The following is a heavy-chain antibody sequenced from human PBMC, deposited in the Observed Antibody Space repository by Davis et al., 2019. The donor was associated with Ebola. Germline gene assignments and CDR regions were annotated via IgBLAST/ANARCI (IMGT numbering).Heavy chain of an antibody. V-gene: IGHV1-18*01. J-gene: IGHJ6*02. CDR1: GYTFTSYG. Sequence: ASVKVSCKASGYTFTSYGISWVRQAPGQGLEWMGWISAYNGNTNYAQKLQGRVTMTTDTSTSTAYMELRSLRSDDTAVYYCARDVISMIVRGSIPYYYYYGMDVWGQGTTVTVSS. D-gene: IGHD3-22*01. CDR3: ARDVISMIVRGSIPYYYYYGMDV. CDR2: ISAYNGNT.